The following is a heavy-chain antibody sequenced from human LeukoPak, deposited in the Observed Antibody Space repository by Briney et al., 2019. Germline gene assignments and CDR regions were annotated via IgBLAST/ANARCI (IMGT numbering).Heavy chain of an antibody. CDR1: GFIFSSFS. V-gene: IGHV3-21*01. Sequence: GGSLRLSCAASGFIFSSFSMNWVRQAPGKGLEWVSSISTRSSYIYQADSVKGRFTISRNNAKNSLYLQMNSLRAEDTAVYYCAIGESSYYDILTGYLDYWGQGTLVTVSS. CDR2: ISTRSSYI. CDR3: AIGESSYYDILTGYLDY. D-gene: IGHD3-9*01. J-gene: IGHJ4*02.